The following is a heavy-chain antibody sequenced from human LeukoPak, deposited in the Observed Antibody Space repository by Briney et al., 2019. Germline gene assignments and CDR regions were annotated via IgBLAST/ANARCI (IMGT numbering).Heavy chain of an antibody. CDR1: GFTFSSYE. D-gene: IGHD1/OR15-1a*01. V-gene: IGHV3-48*03. CDR3: ARENTEDAFDI. J-gene: IGHJ3*02. Sequence: SGGSLRLSCVASGFTFSSYEMNWVRQAPGKGLEWVSHISSSGSPRYYADSVKGRFTLSRDDAKNSLYLQMNSLGAEDTAVYYCARENTEDAFDIWGQGTMVTVSS. CDR2: ISSSGSPR.